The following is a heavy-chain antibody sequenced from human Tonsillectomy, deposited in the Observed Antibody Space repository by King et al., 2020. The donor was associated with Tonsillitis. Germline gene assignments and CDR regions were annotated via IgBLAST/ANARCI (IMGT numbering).Heavy chain of an antibody. Sequence: VQLQESGPGLVKPSQTLSLTCTVSGGSISSGSYYWSWIRQPAGKGLEWIGRIYTSGSTNYNPSLKSRGTMSVDTSKNQCSLKLSSVTAADTAVYYCARRTYSKAFDIWGQGTMVTVSS. CDR3: ARRTYSKAFDI. V-gene: IGHV4-61*02. D-gene: IGHD4-11*01. CDR2: IYTSGST. J-gene: IGHJ3*02. CDR1: GGSISSGSYY.